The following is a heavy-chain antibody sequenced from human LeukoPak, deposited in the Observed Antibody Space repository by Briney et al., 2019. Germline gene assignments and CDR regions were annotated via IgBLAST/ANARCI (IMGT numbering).Heavy chain of an antibody. CDR1: GFTFSDYY. J-gene: IGHJ4*02. D-gene: IGHD5-18*01. V-gene: IGHV3-11*06. Sequence: GGSLRLPCAASGFTFSDYYMSWIRQAPGKGLEWVSYISSSSSYTNYADSVKGRFTISRDNAKNSLYLQMNSLRAEDTAVYYCARGRSYGSFDYWGQGTLVTVSS. CDR2: ISSSSSYT. CDR3: ARGRSYGSFDY.